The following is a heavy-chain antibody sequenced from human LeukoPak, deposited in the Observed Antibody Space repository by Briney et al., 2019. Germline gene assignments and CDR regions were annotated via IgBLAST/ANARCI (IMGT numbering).Heavy chain of an antibody. J-gene: IGHJ4*02. CDR2: MNPNSGNT. V-gene: IGHV1-8*01. CDR1: GYTFSSYD. CDR3: ARVVYDSSGYPLYHFDY. D-gene: IGHD3-22*01. Sequence: ASVKVSCKASGYTFSSYDVIWVRQASGQGLEWMGWMNPNSGNTGYAQKFRGRVTMTGDTSITTAYMELSSLISEDTAVYYCARVVYDSSGYPLYHFDYWGQGTLVTVSS.